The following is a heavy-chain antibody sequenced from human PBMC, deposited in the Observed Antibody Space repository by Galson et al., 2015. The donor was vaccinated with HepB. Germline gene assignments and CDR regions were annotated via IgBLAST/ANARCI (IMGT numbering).Heavy chain of an antibody. CDR2: ISYDGSNK. V-gene: IGHV3-30*04. CDR3: ARGYCSGGSCYYAEYFQH. CDR1: GFTFSSYA. D-gene: IGHD2-15*01. J-gene: IGHJ1*01. Sequence: SLRLSCAASGFTFSSYAMHWVRQAPGKGLEWVAVISYDGSNKYYADSVKGRFTISRDNSKNTLYLQMNSLRAEDTAVYYCARGYCSGGSCYYAEYFQHWGQGTLVTVSS.